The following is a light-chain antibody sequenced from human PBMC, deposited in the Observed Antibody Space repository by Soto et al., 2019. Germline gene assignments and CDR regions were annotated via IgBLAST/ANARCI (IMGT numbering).Light chain of an antibody. CDR3: QQRSNWPRT. V-gene: IGKV3-11*01. CDR1: QSVSSY. CDR2: DVS. Sequence: EIVLTQFPATLSLSPGERATLACRASQSVSSYLAWYQQKPGQAPRLLIYDVSTRATGIPARFSGSGSGTDFTLTITSLEPEDFGVYYCQQRSNWPRTFGQGTKVDI. J-gene: IGKJ1*01.